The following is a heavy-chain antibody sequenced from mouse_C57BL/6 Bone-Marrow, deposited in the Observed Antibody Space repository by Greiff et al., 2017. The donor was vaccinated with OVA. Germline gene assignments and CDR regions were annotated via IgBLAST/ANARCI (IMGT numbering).Heavy chain of an antibody. Sequence: DSGPGLVKPSQSLSLTCSVTGYSITSGYYWNWIRQFPGNKLEWMGYISYDGSNNYNPSLKNRISITRDTSKNQFFLKLNSVTTEDTATYYCARRGIYYGSSYPYYFDYWGQGTTLTVSS. D-gene: IGHD1-1*01. CDR2: ISYDGSN. V-gene: IGHV3-6*01. J-gene: IGHJ2*01. CDR3: ARRGIYYGSSYPYYFDY. CDR1: GYSITSGYY.